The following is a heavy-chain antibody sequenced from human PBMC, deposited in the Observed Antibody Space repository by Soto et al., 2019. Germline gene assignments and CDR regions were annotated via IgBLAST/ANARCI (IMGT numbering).Heavy chain of an antibody. V-gene: IGHV4-34*01. CDR2: INHSGST. D-gene: IGHD6-19*01. J-gene: IGHJ4*02. CDR1: GGSFSGYY. Sequence: QVQLQQWGAGLLKPSETPSLTCAVYGGSFSGYYWSWIRQPPGKGVEWIGEINHSGSTNYNPSLKSRVTISVDTSKNQFSLKLSSVTAADTAVYYCARGQTGYSSGWYPYYFDYWGQGTLVTVSS. CDR3: ARGQTGYSSGWYPYYFDY.